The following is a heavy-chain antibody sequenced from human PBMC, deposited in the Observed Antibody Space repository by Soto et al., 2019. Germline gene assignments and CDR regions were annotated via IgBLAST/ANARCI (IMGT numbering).Heavy chain of an antibody. CDR1: GFTFSSYA. D-gene: IGHD5-12*01. Sequence: EVQLVESGGGLVQPGGSLRLSCAASGFTFSSYAMQWVRQAPGKGLEYVSDISSNGGSTYYANSVKGRFTISRDNSKNTLYLEMGSLRAEDMAVYYCARRGYSGYEIDYWGQGTLVTVSS. CDR2: ISSNGGST. CDR3: ARRGYSGYEIDY. V-gene: IGHV3-64*01. J-gene: IGHJ4*02.